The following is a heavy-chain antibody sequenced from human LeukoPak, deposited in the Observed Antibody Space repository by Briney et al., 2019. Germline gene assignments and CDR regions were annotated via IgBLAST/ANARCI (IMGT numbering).Heavy chain of an antibody. CDR2: IYSGGST. Sequence: PGGSLRLSCAASGFTVSSNYMSWVRQAPGEGLEWVSVIYSGGSTYYADSVKGRFTISRDNSKNTLYLQMNSLRAEDTAVYYCAKDRHMSTVVTPLDYWGQGTLVTVSS. J-gene: IGHJ4*02. D-gene: IGHD4-23*01. V-gene: IGHV3-53*01. CDR1: GFTVSSNY. CDR3: AKDRHMSTVVTPLDY.